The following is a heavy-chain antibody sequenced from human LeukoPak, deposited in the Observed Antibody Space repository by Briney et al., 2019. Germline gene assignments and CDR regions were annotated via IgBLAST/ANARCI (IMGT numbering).Heavy chain of an antibody. Sequence: SETLSLTCTVSGGSINNYYWSWLRQSPGKTLEWIGSILYWWNPNYSPSLKSRVTMSIDTSKNQFSLRLNSLIAADAAVYYCARERGPAYFGSGSYSEYSYMDVWGKGTPVTVSS. CDR3: ARERGPAYFGSGSYSEYSYMDV. V-gene: IGHV4-59*01. D-gene: IGHD3-10*01. J-gene: IGHJ6*03. CDR2: ILYWWNP. CDR1: GGSINNYY.